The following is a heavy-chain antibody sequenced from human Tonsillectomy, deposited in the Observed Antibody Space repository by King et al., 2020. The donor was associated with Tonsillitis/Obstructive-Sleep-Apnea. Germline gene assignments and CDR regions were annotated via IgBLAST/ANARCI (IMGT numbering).Heavy chain of an antibody. CDR2: ISHSGST. Sequence: SWIRQPPGKGLEWIGEISHSGSTNYNPSLKSRVTISVYTSRNQFSLRLTSITAADTAVYYCSQVGLSHDAFVIWGLWIMFTVSS. D-gene: IGHD1-26*01. V-gene: IGHV4-34*01. J-gene: IGHJ3*02. CDR3: SQVGLSHDAFVI.